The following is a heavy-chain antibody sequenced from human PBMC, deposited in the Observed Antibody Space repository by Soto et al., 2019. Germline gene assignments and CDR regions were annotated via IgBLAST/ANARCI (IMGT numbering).Heavy chain of an antibody. Sequence: QVQLVQSGAEVKKPGASVKVSCKASGYTFTSYDINWVRQATGQGLEWMGWISAHNGNTDYAQKLQGRVIVTRDTSTSTAYMELRSLRSDDTAVYYCARGRYGDYWGQGALVTVSS. V-gene: IGHV1-18*01. CDR2: ISAHNGNT. CDR3: ARGRYGDY. D-gene: IGHD1-1*01. J-gene: IGHJ4*02. CDR1: GYTFTSYD.